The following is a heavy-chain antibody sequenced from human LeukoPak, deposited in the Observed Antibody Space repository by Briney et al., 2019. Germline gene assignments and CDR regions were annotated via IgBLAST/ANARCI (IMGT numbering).Heavy chain of an antibody. CDR2: IYPGDSDT. CDR3: ARGAIEMAATNAFDI. V-gene: IGHV5-51*01. Sequence: GESLKISCKGSGYSFTNYWIGWVRQMPGKGLDWMGIIYPGDSDTRYSPSFQGQVTISVDKSINTAYLQRNCLTASDTAMYYCARGAIEMAATNAFDIWGQGTMVTVSS. D-gene: IGHD5-24*01. CDR1: GYSFTNYW. J-gene: IGHJ3*02.